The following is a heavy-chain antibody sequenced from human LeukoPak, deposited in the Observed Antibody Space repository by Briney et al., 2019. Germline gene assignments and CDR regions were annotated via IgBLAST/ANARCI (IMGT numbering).Heavy chain of an antibody. J-gene: IGHJ3*02. Sequence: GRSLRLSCAASGFTFSSYAMHWVRQAPGKGLEWVALISCDGSNKYYADSVKGRFTISRDNSKNTLYLQMNSLRAEDTAVYYCAKFFTGEYVRAFDIWGQGTMVTVSS. CDR3: AKFFTGEYVRAFDI. CDR2: ISCDGSNK. CDR1: GFTFSSYA. V-gene: IGHV3-30*18. D-gene: IGHD3-10*02.